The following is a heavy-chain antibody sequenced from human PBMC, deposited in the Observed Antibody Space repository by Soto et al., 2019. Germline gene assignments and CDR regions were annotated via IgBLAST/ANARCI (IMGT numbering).Heavy chain of an antibody. J-gene: IGHJ4*02. CDR3: AKHISLRGWVFLVVEY. CDR1: GFTFDVYA. Sequence: EVQLVESGGGWVQPGRSLRLSCAASGFTFDVYAMHWVRQAPGKGLEWVSGINYNSGSVGYADSVKGRFTISRDNAKNSLHPQMNSLRAEDTALYYCAKHISLRGWVFLVVEYWGQGTLVTVSP. V-gene: IGHV3-9*01. D-gene: IGHD3-3*01. CDR2: INYNSGSV.